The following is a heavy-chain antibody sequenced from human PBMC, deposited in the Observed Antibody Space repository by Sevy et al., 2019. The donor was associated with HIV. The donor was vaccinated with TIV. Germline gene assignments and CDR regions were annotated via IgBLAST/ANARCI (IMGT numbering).Heavy chain of an antibody. Sequence: GGSLRLSCAASEFMFSTYAMHWVRQAPGKGLEWVAVISYDGSSHYYADSVKGRFTISRDNSKNTLFLQMNSLRLEDTTFYYCARDAGYSTDWYPSDYWGQGTLVIVSS. CDR1: EFMFSTYA. D-gene: IGHD6-19*01. CDR2: ISYDGSSH. J-gene: IGHJ4*02. V-gene: IGHV3-30-3*01. CDR3: ARDAGYSTDWYPSDY.